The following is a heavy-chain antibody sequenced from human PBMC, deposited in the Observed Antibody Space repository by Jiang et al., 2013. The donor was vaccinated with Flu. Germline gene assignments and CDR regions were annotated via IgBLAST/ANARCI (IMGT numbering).Heavy chain of an antibody. V-gene: IGHV5-51*01. D-gene: IGHD3-16*01. CDR2: IYPGDSDT. CDR1: GYSFTSYW. Sequence: GAEVKKPGESLKISCKGSGYSFTSYWIGWVRQMPGKGLEWMGIIYPGDSDTRYSPSFQGQVTISADKSISTAYLQWSSLKASDTAMYYCARLEESEYYYYYGMDVWGKGTTVTVSS. J-gene: IGHJ6*04. CDR3: ARLEESEYYYYYGMDV.